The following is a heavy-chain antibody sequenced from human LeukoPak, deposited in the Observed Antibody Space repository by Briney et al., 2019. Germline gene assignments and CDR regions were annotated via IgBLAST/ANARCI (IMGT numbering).Heavy chain of an antibody. D-gene: IGHD6-13*01. V-gene: IGHV4-34*01. CDR2: INHSGST. CDR3: ARSRMGSSWYRALFRPQKYFDY. CDR1: GGSFSGYY. J-gene: IGHJ4*02. Sequence: KPSETLSLTCAVYGGSFSGYYWSWIRQPPGKGLEWIGEINHSGSTNYNPSLKSRVTISVDTSKNQFSLKLSSVTAADTAVYYCARSRMGSSWYRALFRPQKYFDYWGQGTLVTVSS.